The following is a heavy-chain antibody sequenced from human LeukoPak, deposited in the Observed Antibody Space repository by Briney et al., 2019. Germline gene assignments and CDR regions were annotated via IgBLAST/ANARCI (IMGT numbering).Heavy chain of an antibody. CDR3: ARGPVGATPFDY. Sequence: SETLSLTCTVSGGSISSGGYYWSWIRQHPGKGLEWIGYIYYSGSTYYNPSLKSLVTISVDTSKNQFSLKLSSVTAADTAVYYCARGPVGATPFDYWGQGTLVTVSS. J-gene: IGHJ4*02. CDR2: IYYSGST. D-gene: IGHD1-26*01. V-gene: IGHV4-31*01. CDR1: GGSISSGGYY.